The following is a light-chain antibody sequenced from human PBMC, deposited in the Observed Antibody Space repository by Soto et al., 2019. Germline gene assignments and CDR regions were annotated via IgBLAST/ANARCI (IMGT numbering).Light chain of an antibody. CDR2: GAS. CDR3: QQYYDWPIT. Sequence: TQPPSISGAPGQRVTISCTGSSYLAWYQQKPGQAPRLLIYGASSRATGIPDRFSGSGSGTEFTLTISSLHSEDFAVYYCQQYYDWPITFGQGTRLEIK. J-gene: IGKJ5*01. V-gene: IGKV3D-15*01. CDR1: SY.